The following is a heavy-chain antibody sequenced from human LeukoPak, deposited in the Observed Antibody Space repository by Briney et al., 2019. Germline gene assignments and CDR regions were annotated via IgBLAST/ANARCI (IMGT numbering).Heavy chain of an antibody. Sequence: PGGSLRLSCAASGFTFSTYSMTWVRQAPGKGLEWVSSISSDSNYIYYADSLKGRFTISRGNAKNSLYLQMISLRAEDTAVYYCARVAFGLYVMDVWGQGTTVTVSS. V-gene: IGHV3-21*01. CDR2: ISSDSNYI. CDR1: GFTFSTYS. D-gene: IGHD3-16*01. J-gene: IGHJ6*02. CDR3: ARVAFGLYVMDV.